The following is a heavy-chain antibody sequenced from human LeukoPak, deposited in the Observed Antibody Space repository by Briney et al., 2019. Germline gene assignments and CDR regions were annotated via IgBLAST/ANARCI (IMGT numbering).Heavy chain of an antibody. J-gene: IGHJ4*02. D-gene: IGHD3-16*01. V-gene: IGHV3-30*03. CDR3: ASGGHLDW. CDR2: ISYDGSNK. CDR1: GFTFSSYG. Sequence: GGSLRLSCAASGFTFSSYGMHWVRQAPGKGLEWVAVISYDGSNKYYADSVKGRFTISRDNSKNTLYLQMNSLRAEDTAVYYCASGGHLDWWGQGALVTVAS.